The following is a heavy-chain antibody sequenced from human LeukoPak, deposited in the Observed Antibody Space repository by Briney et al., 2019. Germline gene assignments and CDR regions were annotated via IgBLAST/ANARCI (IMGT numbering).Heavy chain of an antibody. D-gene: IGHD3-10*01. CDR1: GGSFSGYY. Sequence: SETLSLTCAVYGGSFSGYYWSWIRQPPGKGLEWIGEINHSGGTKYNPSLKSRVTISVDTSKSQFSLKLSSVTAADTAIYYCARGGYYGSGNDFRFDPWGQGTLVTVSS. CDR3: ARGGYYGSGNDFRFDP. V-gene: IGHV4-34*01. J-gene: IGHJ5*02. CDR2: INHSGGT.